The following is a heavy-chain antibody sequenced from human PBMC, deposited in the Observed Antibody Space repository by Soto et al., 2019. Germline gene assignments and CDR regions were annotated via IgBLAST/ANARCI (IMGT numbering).Heavy chain of an antibody. CDR2: INAGNGNT. CDR1: EYTFTNYA. J-gene: IGHJ4*02. Sequence: ASVKVSCKASEYTFTNYALHWVRQAPGQRLEWMGWINAGNGNTKYSQKFQGRVAITRDTSASTAYMELSSLRSEDTAVYYCARDILFDYWGQGPLVTVSS. CDR3: ARDILFDY. V-gene: IGHV1-3*01. D-gene: IGHD2-15*01.